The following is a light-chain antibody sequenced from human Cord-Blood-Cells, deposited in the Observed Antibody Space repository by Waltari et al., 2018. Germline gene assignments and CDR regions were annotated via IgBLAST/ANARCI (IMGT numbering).Light chain of an antibody. CDR3: QQCSNWPAWT. V-gene: IGKV3-11*01. Sequence: EIVFTQSPAPLSLSLGESTTLSRRASQSVSSDLAWYQRKPGQAPRHLLDYPSNRATGIPARFSVSGSGTDFTLTISSLEPEDFAVYYCQQCSNWPAWTFGQVTKVEIK. J-gene: IGKJ1*01. CDR1: QSVSSD. CDR2: YPS.